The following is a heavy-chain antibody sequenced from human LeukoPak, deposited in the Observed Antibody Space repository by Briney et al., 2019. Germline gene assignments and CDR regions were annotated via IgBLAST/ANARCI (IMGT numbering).Heavy chain of an antibody. CDR1: GFTFSSYA. J-gene: IGHJ4*02. D-gene: IGHD6-13*01. V-gene: IGHV3-23*01. Sequence: GGSLRLSCAASGFTFSSYAMTWIRQAPGKGLEWVSAISGGGGSTFYAGSVKGRFTISRDNFKNTLYLQMDSLKVEGTAIYYYAKEDAYSSSNPDYWGQGTLVTVSS. CDR2: ISGGGGST. CDR3: AKEDAYSSSNPDY.